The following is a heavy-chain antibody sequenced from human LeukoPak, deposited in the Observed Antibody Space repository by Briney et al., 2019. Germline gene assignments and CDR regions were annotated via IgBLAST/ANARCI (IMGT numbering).Heavy chain of an antibody. D-gene: IGHD3-16*01. V-gene: IGHV1-24*01. CDR2: FDPEDGET. Sequence: ASVKVSCKVSGYTLTELSMHWVRQAPGKGLEWMGGFDPEDGETIYAQKFQGRVTMTEDTSTDTAYMELSSLRSEDTAVYYCARGLSSGEEFWFDPWGQGTLVTVSS. CDR3: ARGLSSGEEFWFDP. CDR1: GYTLTELS. J-gene: IGHJ5*02.